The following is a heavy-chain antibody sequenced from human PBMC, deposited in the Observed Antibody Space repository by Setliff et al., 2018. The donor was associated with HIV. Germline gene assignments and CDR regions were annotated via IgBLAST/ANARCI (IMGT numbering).Heavy chain of an antibody. CDR1: GGSISSSSYY. D-gene: IGHD1-26*01. CDR2: IYTSGST. CDR3: ARESGSYPYRVLQH. V-gene: IGHV4-61*02. J-gene: IGHJ1*01. Sequence: PSETLSLTCTVSGGSISSSSYYWTWIRQPAGKGLEWIGRIYTSGSTNYNPSLKSRVAISLDTSKNQFSLNPNSVTAADTAVYYCARESGSYPYRVLQHWGRGTLVTVSS.